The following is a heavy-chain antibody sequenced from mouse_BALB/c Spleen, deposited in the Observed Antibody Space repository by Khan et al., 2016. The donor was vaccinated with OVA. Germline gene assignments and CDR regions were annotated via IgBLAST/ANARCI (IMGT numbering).Heavy chain of an antibody. Sequence: QVQLKQSVPELVNPGASLKVSCKASGYTFTDYIIGWVKQSTRQGLEWIGDIFPGSGTPYYNEKFKDKATLTADKSSNTAYMQLSSLTSVDSAVYFCARGGYSVFAYGGQGTLVTVSA. D-gene: IGHD1-1*01. CDR2: IFPGSGTP. CDR1: GYTFTDYI. V-gene: IGHV1-77*01. CDR3: ARGGYSVFAY. J-gene: IGHJ3*01.